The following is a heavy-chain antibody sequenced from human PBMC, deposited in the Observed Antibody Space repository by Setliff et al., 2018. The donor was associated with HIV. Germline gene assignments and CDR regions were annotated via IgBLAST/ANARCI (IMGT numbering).Heavy chain of an antibody. CDR3: ARAKTIGVSAVFFDP. D-gene: IGHD3-3*01. CDR1: GGSMNSDSYS. CDR2: IYVGGSV. J-gene: IGHJ5*02. V-gene: IGHV4-61*09. Sequence: PSETLSLTCTVPGGSMNSDSYSWTWLRQPAGKGPELIGHIYVGGSVIYNPSLASRVTISMVPSKNQFSLDLSSVTAADTAKYYCARAKTIGVSAVFFDPWGQGRPVTV.